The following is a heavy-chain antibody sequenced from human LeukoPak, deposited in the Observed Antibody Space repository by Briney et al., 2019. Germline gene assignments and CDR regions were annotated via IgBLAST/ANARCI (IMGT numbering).Heavy chain of an antibody. D-gene: IGHD3-22*01. CDR2: INHSGST. J-gene: IGHJ1*01. Sequence: TSETLSLTCAVYGGSFSGYYWSWIRQPPGKGLEWIGEINHSGSTNYNPSLKSRVTISVDTSKNQFSLKLSSVTAADTAVYYCARSKDYYDSSGYYYLSEYFQHWGQGTLVTVSS. V-gene: IGHV4-34*01. CDR3: ARSKDYYDSSGYYYLSEYFQH. CDR1: GGSFSGYY.